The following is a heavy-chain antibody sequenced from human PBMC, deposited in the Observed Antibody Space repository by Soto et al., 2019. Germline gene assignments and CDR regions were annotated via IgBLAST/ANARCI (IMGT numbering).Heavy chain of an antibody. CDR3: ARALITKVDY. CDR2: IYHSGST. CDR1: GYSISSSNW. D-gene: IGHD3-10*01. J-gene: IGHJ4*02. V-gene: IGHV4-28*03. Sequence: NPSETLSLTCAVSGYSISSSNWWGWIRQPPGKGLEWIGYIYHSGSTYYNPSLKSRVTISVDRSKNQFSLKLSSVTAADTAVYYCARALITKVDYWGQGILVTVSS.